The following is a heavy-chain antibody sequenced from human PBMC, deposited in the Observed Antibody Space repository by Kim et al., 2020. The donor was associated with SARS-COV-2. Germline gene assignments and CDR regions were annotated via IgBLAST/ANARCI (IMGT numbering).Heavy chain of an antibody. CDR1: GYSFTSYW. CDR3: ALFYGTNSLISNWFDP. CDR2: IYPGDSDT. V-gene: IGHV5-51*01. Sequence: GESLKISCKGSGYSFTSYWIGWVRQMPDKGLECMGIIYPGDSDTIYSPSFQGQVTISVDESISTAFLQWSSLKASDTAMYYCALFYGTNSLISNWFDPWGQGTLVTVSS. D-gene: IGHD3-3*01. J-gene: IGHJ5*02.